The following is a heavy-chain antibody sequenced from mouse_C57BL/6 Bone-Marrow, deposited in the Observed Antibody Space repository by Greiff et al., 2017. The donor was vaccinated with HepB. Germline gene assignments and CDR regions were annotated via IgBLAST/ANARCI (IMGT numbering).Heavy chain of an antibody. CDR1: GYTFTSYW. J-gene: IGHJ3*01. CDR3: ARGYYGSSYDWFAY. Sequence: QVQLKQPGAELVKPGASVKLSCKASGYTFTSYWMHWVKQRPGQGLEWIGMIHPNSGSTNYNEKFKSKATLTVDKSSSTAYMQLSSLTSEDSAVYYCARGYYGSSYDWFAYWGQGTLVTVSA. CDR2: IHPNSGST. D-gene: IGHD1-1*01. V-gene: IGHV1-64*01.